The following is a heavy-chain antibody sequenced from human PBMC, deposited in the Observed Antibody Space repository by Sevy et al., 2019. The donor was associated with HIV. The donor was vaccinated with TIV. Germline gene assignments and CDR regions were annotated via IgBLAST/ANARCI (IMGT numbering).Heavy chain of an antibody. CDR2: ISSSSNYI. CDR1: GFTFSTYS. D-gene: IGHD5-12*01. V-gene: IGHV3-21*01. Sequence: GGSLRLSCADSGFTFSTYSMNWVRQGPGKGLEWVSSISSSSNYIYYADSVKGRFTVSRDNAKNSLYLQMNSLRAEDTAVYYCARGRKGEYSAYDGAGYYGMDVWGQGTTVTVSS. J-gene: IGHJ6*02. CDR3: ARGRKGEYSAYDGAGYYGMDV.